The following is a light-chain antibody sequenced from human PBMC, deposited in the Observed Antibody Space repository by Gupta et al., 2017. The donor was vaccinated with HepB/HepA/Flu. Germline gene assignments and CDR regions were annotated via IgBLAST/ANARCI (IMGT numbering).Light chain of an antibody. CDR1: QGIGNH. CDR2: TAS. CDR3: QKDDSAPLT. J-gene: IGKJ4*01. Sequence: DSDLTQSPSSLSASVGDRVTISCRASQGIGNHVAWYQQRPGEVPRLLIYTASTLQSGVPSRFSGSGSGTDFTLTISSLQPEDVATYYCQKDDSAPLTFGGGTKVEI. V-gene: IGKV1-27*01.